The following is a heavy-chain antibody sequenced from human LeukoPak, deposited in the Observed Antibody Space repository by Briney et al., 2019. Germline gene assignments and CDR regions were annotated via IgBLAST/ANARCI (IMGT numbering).Heavy chain of an antibody. D-gene: IGHD6-13*01. J-gene: IGHJ4*02. CDR3: ARRFSSTWSRPVSFDS. V-gene: IGHV3-23*01. CDR1: VFTFSNYA. Sequence: RGGSLSLSCAPSVFTFSNYAMSWVPRAPGEGLWWGSDICGSGASTFYADSVKGRYTISGDNSKSMLYLEMNSLRVEDTAVYYCARRFSSTWSRPVSFDSWGQGTLVTDSS. CDR2: ICGSGAST.